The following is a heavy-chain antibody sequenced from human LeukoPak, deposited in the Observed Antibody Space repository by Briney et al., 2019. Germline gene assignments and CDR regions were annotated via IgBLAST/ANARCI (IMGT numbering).Heavy chain of an antibody. CDR1: GYSISSGYF. CDR3: AREYGGNSLSTMDY. V-gene: IGHV4-38-2*02. D-gene: IGHD4-23*01. J-gene: IGHJ4*02. Sequence: SETLSLTCTVSGYSISSGYFWGWIRQPPGKGLEWVASMYHSGSTYYNPSLKSRVTTSVDTSKNQFSLKLSSVTAADTAVYYCAREYGGNSLSTMDYWGQGTLVTVSS. CDR2: MYHSGST.